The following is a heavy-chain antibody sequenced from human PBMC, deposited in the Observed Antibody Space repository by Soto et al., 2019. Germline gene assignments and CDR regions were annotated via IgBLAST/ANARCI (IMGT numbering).Heavy chain of an antibody. J-gene: IGHJ5*02. D-gene: IGHD3-22*01. V-gene: IGHV3-53*01. CDR2: IYSGGST. CDR3: ARDNRPRRGYYSNWFDP. Sequence: EVQLVESGGGLIQPGGSLRLSCAASGFTVSSNYMSWVRQAPGKGLEWVSVIYSGGSTYYADSVKGRFTISRDNSKNTLYLQMNSLRAEDTAVYYCARDNRPRRGYYSNWFDPWGQGTLVTVSS. CDR1: GFTVSSNY.